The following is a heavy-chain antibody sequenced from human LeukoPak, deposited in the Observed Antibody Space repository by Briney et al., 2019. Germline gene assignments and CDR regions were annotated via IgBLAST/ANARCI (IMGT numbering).Heavy chain of an antibody. CDR1: GYTYADYY. J-gene: IGHJ4*02. CDR3: ARDGKGYCSTTSCDVFDY. CDR2: INPNSGGT. D-gene: IGHD2-2*01. Sequence: ASVKVSCKASGYTYADYYIHWVRQAPGQGLEWMGWINPNSGGTNHAQKFQGRVTMTRDTSISTAYMEVSRLKSDDTAVYYCARDGKGYCSTTSCDVFDYWGQGTLVTVSS. V-gene: IGHV1-2*02.